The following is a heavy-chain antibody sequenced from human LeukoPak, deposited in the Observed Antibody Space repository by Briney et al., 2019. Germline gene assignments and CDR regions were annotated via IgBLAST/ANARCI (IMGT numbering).Heavy chain of an antibody. CDR2: IYYSGST. CDR3: ASPYGGNSGGSDAFDI. CDR1: GGSITRSNYY. V-gene: IGHV4-39*01. D-gene: IGHD4-23*01. Sequence: SETLSLTCSVSGGSITRSNYYWGWIRQPPGKGLEWIGSIYYSGSTYYNPSLKSRVTISVDTSKNQFSLKLSSVTAADTAVYYCASPYGGNSGGSDAFDIWGQGTMVTVSS. J-gene: IGHJ3*02.